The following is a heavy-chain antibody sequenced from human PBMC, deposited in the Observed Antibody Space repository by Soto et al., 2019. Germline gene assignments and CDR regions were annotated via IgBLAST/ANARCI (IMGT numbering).Heavy chain of an antibody. D-gene: IGHD2-2*01. CDR2: IWYDGSNK. V-gene: IGHV3-33*01. CDR3: ARDEVGERVPAAMIPTDY. CDR1: GFTFSSYG. Sequence: QVQLVESGGGVVQPGRSLRLSCAASGFTFSSYGMHWVRQAPGKGLEWVAGIWYDGSNKYYADSVKGRFTISRDNSKNTLYLQMNSLRAEDTAVYYCARDEVGERVPAAMIPTDYWGQGTLVTVSS. J-gene: IGHJ4*02.